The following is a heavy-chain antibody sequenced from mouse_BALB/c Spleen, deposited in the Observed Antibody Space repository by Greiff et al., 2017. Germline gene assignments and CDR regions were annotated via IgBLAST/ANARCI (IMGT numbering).Heavy chain of an antibody. J-gene: IGHJ3*01. D-gene: IGHD2-3*01. V-gene: IGHV14-4*02. CDR2: IDPENGDT. CDR1: GFNIKDYY. Sequence: VQLQQSGAELVRSGASVKLSCTASGFNIKDYYMHWVKQRPEQGLEWIGWIDPENGDTEYAPKFQGKATMTADTSSNTAYLQLSSLTSEDTAVYYCARMGRGFAYWGQGTLVTVSA. CDR3: ARMGRGFAY.